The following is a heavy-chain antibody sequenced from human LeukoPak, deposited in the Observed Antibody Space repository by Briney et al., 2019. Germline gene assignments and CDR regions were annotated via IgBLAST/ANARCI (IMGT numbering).Heavy chain of an antibody. J-gene: IGHJ4*02. CDR2: ISYDGSNK. Sequence: TGGSLRLSCAASGFTFSSYAMHWVRQAPGKGLEWVAVISYDGSNKYYADSVKGRFTISRDNSKNTLYLQMNSLRAEETAVYYCARDDCSSTSGYSPTHWGQGTLVTVSS. D-gene: IGHD2-2*02. V-gene: IGHV3-30-3*01. CDR3: ARDDCSSTSGYSPTH. CDR1: GFTFSSYA.